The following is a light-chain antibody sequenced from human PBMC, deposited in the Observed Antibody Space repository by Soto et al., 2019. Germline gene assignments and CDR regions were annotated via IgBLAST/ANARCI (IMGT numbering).Light chain of an antibody. CDR1: QDISSS. CDR3: QQLRSYPST. J-gene: IGKJ4*01. Sequence: IQLTQSPSSLSASVGDRVTITCRASQDISSSLGWYQQKPGKAPKLLIYAASILQSGVPSMLSGSGFGTDFTLTISSLQAEDFASYFCQQLRSYPSTFGGGTKVEIK. CDR2: AAS. V-gene: IGKV1-9*01.